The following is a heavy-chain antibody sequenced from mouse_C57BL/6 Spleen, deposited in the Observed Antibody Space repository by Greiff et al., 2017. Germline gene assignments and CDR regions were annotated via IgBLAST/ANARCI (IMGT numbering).Heavy chain of an antibody. CDR1: GFSLTSYG. V-gene: IGHV2-2*02. CDR2: IWSGGST. J-gene: IGHJ4*01. Sequence: VQLQQSGPGLVQPSQSLSITCTVSGFSLTSYGVHWVRQSPGKGLEWLGVIWSGGSTDYNAAFISRLSISKDNSKSQVFFKMNSQQANDTAIYYCAREDYDFGGYAMDYWGQGTSVTVSS. D-gene: IGHD2-4*01. CDR3: AREDYDFGGYAMDY.